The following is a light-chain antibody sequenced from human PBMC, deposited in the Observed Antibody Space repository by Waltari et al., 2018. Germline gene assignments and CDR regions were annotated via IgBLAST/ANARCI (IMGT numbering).Light chain of an antibody. V-gene: IGKV1-5*01. CDR2: SAS. Sequence: DIQMTQSPSTLSASVGDSVTITCRASQSITNWLAWYQQKPGKAPKLLIYSASNLESGVPSRFSGSGSGTEFTLTISSLQPDDFATYYCQQYDNYWTFGQGTKVEIK. CDR3: QQYDNYWT. J-gene: IGKJ1*01. CDR1: QSITNW.